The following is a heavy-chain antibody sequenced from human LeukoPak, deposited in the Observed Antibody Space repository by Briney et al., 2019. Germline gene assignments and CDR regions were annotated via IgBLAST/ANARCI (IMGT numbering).Heavy chain of an antibody. CDR3: ARYMRDSGTSRVTLDH. D-gene: IGHD2-2*01. CDR1: GFIFGKYA. Sequence: PGGSLRLSCGASGFIFGKYAMSWVRQAPGKGLEWVSGIGSGGVDTIYADSVKGRFTISGDNSKNTLSLRMGSLRADDTAIYFCARYMRDSGTSRVTLDHWGQGTLVIVSS. V-gene: IGHV3-23*01. CDR2: IGSGGVDT. J-gene: IGHJ4*02.